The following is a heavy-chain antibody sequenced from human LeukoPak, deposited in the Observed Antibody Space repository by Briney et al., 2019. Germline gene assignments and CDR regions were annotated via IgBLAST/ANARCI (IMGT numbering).Heavy chain of an antibody. J-gene: IGHJ3*02. Sequence: GGSLRLSCAASGFTFSSYWMHWVRQAPGKGLVWVSRINSDGSSTSYADSVKGRFTISRDNAKNTLYLQMNSLRAEDTAVYYCARLTSLSGPGVYDAFDIWGQGTMVTVSS. CDR2: INSDGSST. CDR3: ARLTSLSGPGVYDAFDI. V-gene: IGHV3-74*01. D-gene: IGHD6-13*01. CDR1: GFTFSSYW.